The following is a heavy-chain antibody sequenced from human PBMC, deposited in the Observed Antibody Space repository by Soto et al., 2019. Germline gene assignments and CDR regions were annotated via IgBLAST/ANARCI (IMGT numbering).Heavy chain of an antibody. Sequence: GESLKIYCSASGFTFSSYSLGWVRHMPGKGLQWMGNIFSSDSSAKYSPSFVGQVTISVDRSINTAYLQWSSLKASDTAIYYCGTWRGSSWFDYWGPGTLVTVSS. D-gene: IGHD2-2*01. CDR2: IFSSDSSA. J-gene: IGHJ4*02. CDR1: GFTFSSYS. CDR3: GTWRGSSWFDY. V-gene: IGHV5-51*01.